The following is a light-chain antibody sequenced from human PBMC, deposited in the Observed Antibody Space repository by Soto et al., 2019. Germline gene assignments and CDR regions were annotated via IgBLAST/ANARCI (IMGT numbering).Light chain of an antibody. CDR3: QQRSKWVT. J-gene: IGKJ4*01. Sequence: EIVLTQSPATLSLSPGERATLSCRASQSVSRYLAWYKQKPGQAPRLLIYDASNRATGIPARFSGSGSGTDFNLTIRSLEPEDFAVYYCQQRSKWVTFGRGTKLDIK. CDR1: QSVSRY. CDR2: DAS. V-gene: IGKV3-11*01.